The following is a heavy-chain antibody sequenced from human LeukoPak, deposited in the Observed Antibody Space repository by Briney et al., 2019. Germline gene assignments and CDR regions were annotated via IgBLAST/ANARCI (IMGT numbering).Heavy chain of an antibody. CDR3: AKDSLMVYATYYFDY. Sequence: PGGSLRLSCAASGFTFSSYGMHWVRQAPGKGLEWVAVISYDGSNKYYADSVKGRFTISRDNSKNTLYLQMNSLRAEDTAVYYCAKDSLMVYATYYFDYWGQGTLVTVSS. CDR1: GFTFSSYG. J-gene: IGHJ4*02. CDR2: ISYDGSNK. V-gene: IGHV3-30*18. D-gene: IGHD2-8*01.